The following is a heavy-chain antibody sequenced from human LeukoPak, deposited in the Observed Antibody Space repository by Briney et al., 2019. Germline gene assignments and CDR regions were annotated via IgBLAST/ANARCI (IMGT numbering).Heavy chain of an antibody. Sequence: SETLSLTCAVSGYSVNNGYYWVWIRQPPGKGLEWIGSLYHSDSVYYNTALQSRVSMSVDTSKNQFPLKLSFVTAADTAVYYCARQHDSYFYYYVDVWGSGTTVTVSS. CDR1: GYSVNNGYY. CDR2: LYHSDSV. CDR3: ARQHDSYFYYYVDV. J-gene: IGHJ6*03. V-gene: IGHV4-38-2*01.